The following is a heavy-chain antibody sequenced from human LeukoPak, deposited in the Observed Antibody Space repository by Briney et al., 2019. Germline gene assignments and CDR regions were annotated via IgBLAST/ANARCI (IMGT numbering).Heavy chain of an antibody. CDR2: IKSKSDGGTI. CDR1: GFTFSDAW. J-gene: IGHJ4*02. D-gene: IGHD2-15*01. Sequence: GGSLRLSCVGSGFTFSDAWMSWVRQAPGKGLEWVGRIKSKSDGGTIDYAAPVKGRFTISRDDSRNTLYLQMNSLKTEDTAVYYCTTRRQDGWWGQGTLVTIS. CDR3: TTRRQDGW. V-gene: IGHV3-15*01.